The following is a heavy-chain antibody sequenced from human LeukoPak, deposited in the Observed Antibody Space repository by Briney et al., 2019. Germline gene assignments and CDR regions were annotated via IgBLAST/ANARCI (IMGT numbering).Heavy chain of an antibody. CDR1: GGSISSYY. V-gene: IGHV4-59*01. Sequence: PSETLSLTCTVSGGSISSYYWSWIRQPPGKGLEWIGYIYYSGSTNHNPSLKSRVTISVDTSKNQFSLKLSSVTAADTAVYYCARASYQVAAGLFDYWGQGTLVTVSS. CDR2: IYYSGST. CDR3: ARASYQVAAGLFDY. D-gene: IGHD6-13*01. J-gene: IGHJ4*02.